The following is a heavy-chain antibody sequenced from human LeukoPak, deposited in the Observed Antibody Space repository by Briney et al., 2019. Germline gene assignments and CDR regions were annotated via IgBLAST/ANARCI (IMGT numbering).Heavy chain of an antibody. D-gene: IGHD2-2*01. CDR2: INSDGSST. CDR3: ASLGNYCSSTSCPDY. CDR1: GFTFSSYW. Sequence: GGSLRLSCAASGFTFSSYWMPWVRQAPGKGLVWVSRINSDGSSTSYADSVKGRFTISRDNAKNTLYLQMNSLRAEDTAVYYCASLGNYCSSTSCPDYWGQGTLVTVSS. J-gene: IGHJ4*02. V-gene: IGHV3-74*01.